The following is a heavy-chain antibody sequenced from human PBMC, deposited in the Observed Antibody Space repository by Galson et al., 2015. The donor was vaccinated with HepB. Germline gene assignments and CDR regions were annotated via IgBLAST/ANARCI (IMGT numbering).Heavy chain of an antibody. CDR3: ARFYYGSGSYWFDP. CDR2: TYYRSKWYN. D-gene: IGHD3-10*01. J-gene: IGHJ5*02. V-gene: IGHV6-1*01. CDR1: GDSVSSNSAA. Sequence: CAISGDSVSSNSAAWNWIRQSPSRGLEWLGRTYYRSKWYNDYAVSVKSRITINPDTSKNQFSLQLNSVTPEDTAVYYCARFYYGSGSYWFDPWGQGTLVTVSS.